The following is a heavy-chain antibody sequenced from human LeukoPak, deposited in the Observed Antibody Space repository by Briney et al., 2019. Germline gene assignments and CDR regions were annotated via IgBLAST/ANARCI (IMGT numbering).Heavy chain of an antibody. CDR2: IYSGGST. Sequence: GGSLRLSCAASGFTVSSNYMSWVRQAPGKGLEWVSIIYSGGSTYYADSVKGRFTISRDNSKNTLYLQMNSPRAEDTAVYYCARDAGGRLDAFDIWGQGTMVTVSS. D-gene: IGHD2-15*01. J-gene: IGHJ3*02. V-gene: IGHV3-53*01. CDR3: ARDAGGRLDAFDI. CDR1: GFTVSSNY.